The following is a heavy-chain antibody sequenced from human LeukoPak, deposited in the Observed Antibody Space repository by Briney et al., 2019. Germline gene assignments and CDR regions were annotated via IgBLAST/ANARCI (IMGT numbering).Heavy chain of an antibody. CDR2: IYPGDSDI. J-gene: IGHJ3*02. Sequence: GGSLKISCKGSGSSFTSYWIGWVRQLPGKGLEWMGIIYPGDSDIRYSPSFQGQVIISADKSISTAYLQWSSLKASDTAIYYCARSCSSTSCYLTDAFDIWGQGTMVTVSS. V-gene: IGHV5-51*01. CDR3: ARSCSSTSCYLTDAFDI. D-gene: IGHD2-2*01. CDR1: GSSFTSYW.